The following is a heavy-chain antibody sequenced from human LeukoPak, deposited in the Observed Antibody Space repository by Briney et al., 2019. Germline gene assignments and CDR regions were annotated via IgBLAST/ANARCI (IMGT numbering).Heavy chain of an antibody. CDR1: GLTFRSYP. J-gene: IGHJ6*02. CDR3: AKGNNYYTMDV. Sequence: GGSLRLSCAASGLTFRSYPMHWVRQAPGKGLDWVAVISFDGSNKYYADSVQGRFSVSRDNPKNTLYLQMNSLRAEETAVYFCAKGNNYYTMDVWGQGTTVTVSS. V-gene: IGHV3-30-3*01. CDR2: ISFDGSNK. D-gene: IGHD2/OR15-2a*01.